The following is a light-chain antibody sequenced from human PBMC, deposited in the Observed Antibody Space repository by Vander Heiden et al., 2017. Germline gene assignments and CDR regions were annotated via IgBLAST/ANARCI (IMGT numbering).Light chain of an antibody. Sequence: DIVMTQSPDSLAVSLGERATINCKSSQSPFYASNIQSRLAWYQQKPGQPPKLRIYWASTRQSGVPDRFSGSGSGTDFTLTISSLQAEDVAVYYCQQYYSSPWTFGQGTKVEIK. CDR1: QSPFYASNIQSR. CDR2: WAS. CDR3: QQYYSSPWT. J-gene: IGKJ1*01. V-gene: IGKV4-1*01.